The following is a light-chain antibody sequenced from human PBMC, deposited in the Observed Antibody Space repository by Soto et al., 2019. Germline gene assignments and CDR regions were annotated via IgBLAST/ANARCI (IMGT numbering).Light chain of an antibody. J-gene: IGKJ4*01. CDR1: QSVNAAH. Sequence: IVLTQSPGTLSLSPGESATLSCRASQSVNAAHLAWYQQKPGQATRLLLQGASTRAAGIPDRFSGSGSGTDFTLTISKVEPEDLAVFYCHHYGSPPFTFGGGTKVEIK. V-gene: IGKV3-20*01. CDR3: HHYGSPPFT. CDR2: GAS.